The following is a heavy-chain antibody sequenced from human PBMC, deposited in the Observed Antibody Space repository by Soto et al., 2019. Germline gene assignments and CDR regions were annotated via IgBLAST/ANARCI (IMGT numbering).Heavy chain of an antibody. CDR1: GDTFNFYT. Sequence: QVQLVQSGAEVKKPGSSVKVSCKASGDTFNFYTINWVRQAPGLGLEWMGRFNPILSFSNSALKFQGRVTLTADKSTSTASMVLSSLRSEDTAIYYCATSFGSGSRAFDYWGKGALVTVSS. CDR2: FNPILSFS. V-gene: IGHV1-69*02. D-gene: IGHD3-10*01. CDR3: ATSFGSGSRAFDY. J-gene: IGHJ4*02.